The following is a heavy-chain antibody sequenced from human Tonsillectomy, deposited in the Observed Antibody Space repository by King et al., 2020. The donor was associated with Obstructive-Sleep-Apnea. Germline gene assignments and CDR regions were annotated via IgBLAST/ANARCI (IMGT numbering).Heavy chain of an antibody. Sequence: VQLVESAGGLVQPGVSLRLSFATSGFTFTSYAMSWCRQAPWRGREWFSAITAIGGVTYYADSVWGRFTISRDNSMNTLYLQMHSLRAEDTAVYYCAKGRTVDYWGQGTLVTVSS. CDR2: ITAIGGVT. V-gene: IGHV3-23*04. J-gene: IGHJ4*02. CDR1: GFTFTSYA. CDR3: AKGRTVDY.